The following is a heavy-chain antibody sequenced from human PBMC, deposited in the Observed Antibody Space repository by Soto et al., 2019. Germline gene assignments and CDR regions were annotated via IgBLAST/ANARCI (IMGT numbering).Heavy chain of an antibody. CDR1: GFSFSDYG. CDR2: IWFDASHE. Sequence: GGSLRLSCAASGFSFSDYGMHWVGRAPGKGLEWLTIIWFDASHEYYADSVKGRFTISRDNSNNTLCLQLNSLTADDTAVYFCARDQGRATADGPLGNGLDVWGQGTAVTVS. V-gene: IGHV3-33*01. J-gene: IGHJ6*02. CDR3: ARDQGRATADGPLGNGLDV. D-gene: IGHD6-13*01.